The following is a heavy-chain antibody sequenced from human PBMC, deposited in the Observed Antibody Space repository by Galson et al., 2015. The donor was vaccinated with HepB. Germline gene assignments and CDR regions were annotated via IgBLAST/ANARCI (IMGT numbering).Heavy chain of an antibody. D-gene: IGHD2-21*02. CDR2: IKSKTDGGTT. V-gene: IGHV3-15*01. CDR1: GFTFSNAW. Sequence: SLRLSCAASGFTFSNAWMSWVRQAPGKGLEWVGRIKSKTDGGTTDYAAPVKGRFTISRDDSKNTLYLQMNSLKTEDTAVYYCTTDLVVTAINTDAFDIWGQGTMVTVSS. CDR3: TTDLVVTAINTDAFDI. J-gene: IGHJ3*02.